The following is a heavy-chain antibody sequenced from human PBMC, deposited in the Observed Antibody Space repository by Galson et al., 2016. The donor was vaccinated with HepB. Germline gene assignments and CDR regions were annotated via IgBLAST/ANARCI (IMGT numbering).Heavy chain of an antibody. CDR2: IDHRGRT. CDR3: ARGPDCTSTSCGVDH. D-gene: IGHD2-2*01. J-gene: IGHJ4*02. CDR1: GGSFRGFF. V-gene: IGHV4-34*01. Sequence: SETLSLTCAVYGGSFRGFFWNWIRQSPGNGLEWIGEIDHRGRTNYNPSLKSRLTLLVDTSKNQFSLRLTSVTAADTAMYYCARGPDCTSTSCGVDHWGQGTLVTVSS.